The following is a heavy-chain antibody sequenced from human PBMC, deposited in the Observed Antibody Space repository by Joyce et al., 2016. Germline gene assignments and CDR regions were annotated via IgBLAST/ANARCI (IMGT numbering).Heavy chain of an antibody. J-gene: IGHJ4*02. V-gene: IGHV5-51*01. D-gene: IGHD3-3*01. CDR3: ARHQSDFWSGYYPPPFDY. CDR1: GYNFSKHW. Sequence: EVQLVQSGPEVKKPGESLRISCKASGYNFSKHWIGWVRQMPGKGPEWMGIIYGADSDINYNPSFQGPVTFSVDTSINPAYLQWSSLKASDSAIYYCARHQSDFWSGYYPPPFDYWGQGSLVIVSS. CDR2: IYGADSDI.